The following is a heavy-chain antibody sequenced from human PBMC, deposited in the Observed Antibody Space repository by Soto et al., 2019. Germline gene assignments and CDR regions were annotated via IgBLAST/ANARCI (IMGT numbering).Heavy chain of an antibody. D-gene: IGHD2-15*01. V-gene: IGHV1-3*04. J-gene: IGHJ4*02. CDR3: ARSWVYCSGGTCSYFDY. CDR1: GYTLANYA. CDR2: MNTGNGYT. Sequence: QVQHVQSGTEVKKPAASVKVSCQASGYTLANYAMPWVRQAPGQSLEWMWWMNTGNGYTKSSQTFQDRVTITRDTAASTSYMELYSLRSEDTVVYYCARSWVYCSGGTCSYFDYWGQGTLVTVSS.